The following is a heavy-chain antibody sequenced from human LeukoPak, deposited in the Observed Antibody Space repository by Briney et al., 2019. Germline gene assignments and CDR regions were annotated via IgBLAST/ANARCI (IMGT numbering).Heavy chain of an antibody. CDR1: GFPFSSYA. V-gene: IGHV3-33*08. CDR2: IWYDGSNK. Sequence: GGSLRLSCAASGFPFSSYAMTWVRQAPGKGLEWVTTIWYDGSNKYYGDSVKGRFPISRDNSKSTLYLQMNSLRAEDTAVYYCARDKGNHPYNWFDPWGQGTLVTVSS. CDR3: ARDKGNHPYNWFDP. J-gene: IGHJ5*02. D-gene: IGHD1-14*01.